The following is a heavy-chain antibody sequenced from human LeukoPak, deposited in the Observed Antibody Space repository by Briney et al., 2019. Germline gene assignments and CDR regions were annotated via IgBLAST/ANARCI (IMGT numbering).Heavy chain of an antibody. J-gene: IGHJ4*02. D-gene: IGHD3-16*02. CDR3: ARRYTKGYFDY. Sequence: GGSLRLSCAASGFTFSDYYMSWIRQAPGKGLEWVSYISSSGSTMYYADFVKGRFTVSRDNAKNSLYLQMNSLRAEDTAVYYCARRYTKGYFDYWGQGTLVTVSS. CDR1: GFTFSDYY. CDR2: ISSSGSTM. V-gene: IGHV3-11*04.